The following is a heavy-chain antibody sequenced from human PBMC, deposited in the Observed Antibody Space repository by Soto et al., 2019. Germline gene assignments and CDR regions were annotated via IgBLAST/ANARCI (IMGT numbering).Heavy chain of an antibody. D-gene: IGHD2-2*01. V-gene: IGHV1-69*01. CDR3: ARSQGSSTSLEIYYYYYYGMDV. J-gene: IGHJ6*02. CDR2: IIPISETT. Sequence: QMQLVQSGAEVKKPGSSVKVSYKASGGTFSSYAVSWVRQAPGQGLEWMGGIIPISETTNYAQKFQGRVTITADESKSTAYMELSSLKSEDTAVYYCARSQGSSTSLEIYYYYYYGMDVWGQGTTVTVSS. CDR1: GGTFSSYA.